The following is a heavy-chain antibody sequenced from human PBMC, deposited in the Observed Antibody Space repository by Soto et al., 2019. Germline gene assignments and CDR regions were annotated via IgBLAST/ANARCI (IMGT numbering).Heavy chain of an antibody. CDR1: GFTFSSYA. CDR2: ISYDGSNK. CDR3: ARDPDIVVVPAASGGYLDY. V-gene: IGHV3-30-3*01. J-gene: IGHJ4*02. D-gene: IGHD2-2*01. Sequence: QVQLVESGGGVVQPGRSLRLSCAASGFTFSSYAMHWVRQAPGKGLEWVAVISYDGSNKYYADSVKGRLTISRGNSKNTLYLQMHSLRAEDTAVYYCARDPDIVVVPAASGGYLDYWGQGTLVTVSS.